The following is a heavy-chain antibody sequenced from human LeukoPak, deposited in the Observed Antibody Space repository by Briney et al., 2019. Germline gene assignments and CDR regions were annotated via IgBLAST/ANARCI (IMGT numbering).Heavy chain of an antibody. CDR2: ISSSSSYI. CDR3: ARGWFGEFHPDY. CDR1: GFTFSSYS. D-gene: IGHD3-10*01. J-gene: IGHJ4*02. V-gene: IGHV3-21*01. Sequence: GGSLRLSCAASGFTFSSYSMNWVRQAPGKGLEWVSSISSSSSYIYYADSVKGRFTISRDNAKNSLYLQMNSLRAEDTAVYYCARGWFGEFHPDYWGQGTLVTVSS.